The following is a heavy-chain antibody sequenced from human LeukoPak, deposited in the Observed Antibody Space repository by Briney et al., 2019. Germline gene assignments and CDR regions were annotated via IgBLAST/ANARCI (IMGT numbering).Heavy chain of an antibody. CDR1: GFTFSGSA. CDR3: AKDGWLLNYFDD. CDR2: ISGTGSIT. D-gene: IGHD5-12*01. J-gene: IGHJ4*02. Sequence: GGSLRLSCAASGFTFSGSAMNWVRQTPGKGLEWVSGISGTGSITYYADSVKGRFTISRDNSKNTLYLQMNSLRADDTAVYYCAKDGWLLNYFDDWGQGTLVIVSS. V-gene: IGHV3-23*01.